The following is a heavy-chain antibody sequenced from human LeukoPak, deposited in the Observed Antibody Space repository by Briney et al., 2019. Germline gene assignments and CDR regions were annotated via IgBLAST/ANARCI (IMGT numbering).Heavy chain of an antibody. D-gene: IGHD3-3*01. Sequence: SETLSLTCTVSGYSISSGYYWGWIRQPPGKGLEWIGSIYHSGTTYYNPSLKSRVTISVDTSKNQLSLKLSSVTAADTAVYYCARDGAYDFWSGYSQKINFDYWGQGNLVTVSS. CDR3: ARDGAYDFWSGYSQKINFDY. V-gene: IGHV4-38-2*02. CDR1: GYSISSGYY. CDR2: IYHSGTT. J-gene: IGHJ4*02.